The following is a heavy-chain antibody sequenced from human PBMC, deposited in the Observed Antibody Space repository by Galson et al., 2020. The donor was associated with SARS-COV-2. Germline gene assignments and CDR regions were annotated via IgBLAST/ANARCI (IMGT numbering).Heavy chain of an antibody. D-gene: IGHD5-12*01. CDR3: AKGTTRAYSGYDFGAFDI. CDR2: ISGSGGST. J-gene: IGHJ3*02. CDR1: GFTFSSYA. Sequence: GGSLRLSCAASGFTFSSYAMSWVRQAPGKGLEWVSAISGSGGSTYYADSVKGRFTISRDNSKNTLYLQMNSLRAEDTAVYYCAKGTTRAYSGYDFGAFDIWGQGTMVTVSS. V-gene: IGHV3-23*01.